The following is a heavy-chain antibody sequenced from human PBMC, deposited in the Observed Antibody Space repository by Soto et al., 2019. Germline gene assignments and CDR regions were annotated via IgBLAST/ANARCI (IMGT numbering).Heavy chain of an antibody. V-gene: IGHV3-11*01. CDR3: ARAEAARLADWY. Sequence: QVQLVESGGGLVKPGGSLRLSCAASGFTFGDYYMSWIRQAPGKGLEWVSYISSSGRSTYYVDSVRGRFTISRDTAKNSLYLQMDSLGAEDTAVYYCARAEAARLADWYWGQGTLVTVSS. D-gene: IGHD2-21*01. CDR2: ISSSGRST. J-gene: IGHJ4*02. CDR1: GFTFGDYY.